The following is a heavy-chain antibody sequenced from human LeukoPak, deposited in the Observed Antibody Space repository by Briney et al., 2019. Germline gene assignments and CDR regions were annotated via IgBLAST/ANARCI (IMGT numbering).Heavy chain of an antibody. V-gene: IGHV3-21*01. J-gene: IGHJ4*02. Sequence: GGSLRLSCVASGFTFRSYAMNWDRQAPGKGLEWVSSISGSGTYIYYADSVKGRFTISRDNTKNSVSLQMSSLRAEDTAVYYCARERGSLAYWGQGTLVTVSS. CDR2: ISGSGTYI. CDR3: ARERGSLAY. CDR1: GFTFRSYA. D-gene: IGHD3-16*01.